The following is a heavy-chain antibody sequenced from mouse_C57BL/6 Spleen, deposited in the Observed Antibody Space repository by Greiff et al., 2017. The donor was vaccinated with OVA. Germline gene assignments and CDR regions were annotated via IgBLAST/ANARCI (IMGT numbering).Heavy chain of an antibody. V-gene: IGHV1-64*01. CDR1: GYTSTSYW. CDR2: IHPNSGST. J-gene: IGHJ2*01. CDR3: ARSESYYFDD. Sequence: VQLQQPGAELVKPGASVKLSCKASGYTSTSYWMHWVKQRPGQGLEWIGMIHPNSGSTNYNEKFKSKATLTVDKSSSTAYMQLSSLTSEDAAVYYCARSESYYFDDWGKGTTLTVSS.